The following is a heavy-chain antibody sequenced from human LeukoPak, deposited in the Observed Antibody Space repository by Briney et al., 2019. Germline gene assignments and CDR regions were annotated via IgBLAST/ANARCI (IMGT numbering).Heavy chain of an antibody. CDR1: GYSISTGYY. CDR2: VFHTGAT. J-gene: IGHJ5*02. D-gene: IGHD3-9*01. CDR3: ARVPGVYYDSLTGYGSGWFDP. Sequence: SETLSLTCTVSGYSISTGYYWGWVRQTPGKGLEWLGTVFHTGATYYNPSLRSRVTISVDTAKNQFSLRVRFMTAADTGVYYCARVPGVYYDSLTGYGSGWFDPWGQGTLVTVPS. V-gene: IGHV4-38-2*02.